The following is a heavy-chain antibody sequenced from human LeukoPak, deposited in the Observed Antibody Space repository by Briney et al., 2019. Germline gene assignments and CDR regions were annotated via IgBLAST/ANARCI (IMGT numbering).Heavy chain of an antibody. V-gene: IGHV3-30*02. D-gene: IGHD6-19*01. J-gene: IGHJ4*02. CDR2: IRYDESKR. CDR1: GFTFSSYG. Sequence: GGSLRLSCAASGFTFSSYGMHWVRQAPGKGLEWVAFIRYDESKRYHTDSVKGRFTISRDNSKNTLYLQMNSLRAEDTAVYYCAKSPYVSSASLEGLGYWGQGTLVTVSS. CDR3: AKSPYVSSASLEGLGY.